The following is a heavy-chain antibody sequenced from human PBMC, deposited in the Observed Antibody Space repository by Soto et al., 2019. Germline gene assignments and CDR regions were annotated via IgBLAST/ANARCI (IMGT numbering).Heavy chain of an antibody. CDR1: GGSISSGGYS. J-gene: IGHJ4*02. V-gene: IGHV4-30-2*01. D-gene: IGHD4-17*01. Sequence: QLQLQESGSGLVKPSQTLSLTCAVSGGSISSGGYSWSWIRQPPGKGLEWIGYIYHSGSTYYHPSPKSRVTISLDRCKKQFSLKLSSVTAAETAVYYCARGMTTVTTLDYWGQGTLVTVSS. CDR2: IYHSGST. CDR3: ARGMTTVTTLDY.